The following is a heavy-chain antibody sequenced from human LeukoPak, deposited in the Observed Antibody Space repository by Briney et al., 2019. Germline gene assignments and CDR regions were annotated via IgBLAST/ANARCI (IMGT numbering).Heavy chain of an antibody. V-gene: IGHV3-30*18. CDR1: GFTFSSYG. D-gene: IGHD4-17*01. CDR2: ISYDGSNK. J-gene: IGHJ4*02. Sequence: GGSLRLSCAASGFTFSSYGMHWVRQAPGKGREWVAVISYDGSNKYYADSVKGRFTISRDNSKTPLYLQMNSLRAEDTAVYYCAKVPHRDYVGDYWGQGTLVTVSS. CDR3: AKVPHRDYVGDY.